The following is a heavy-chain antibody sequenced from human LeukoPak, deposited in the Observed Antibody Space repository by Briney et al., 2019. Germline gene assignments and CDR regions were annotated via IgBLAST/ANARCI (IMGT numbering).Heavy chain of an antibody. V-gene: IGHV3-74*01. CDR2: INTDGRTT. J-gene: IGHJ5*02. CDR3: ARAGASGWYAAGWFDP. Sequence: PGGSLKLSRAASGFPFNNYWIHWVRQAPGKGLMWVSSINTDGRTTRYAASVQGRFTISRDNAKNTLSLQMNSLRDDDTAVYYCARAGASGWYAAGWFDPWGQGTLVTVSS. D-gene: IGHD6-19*01. CDR1: GFPFNNYW.